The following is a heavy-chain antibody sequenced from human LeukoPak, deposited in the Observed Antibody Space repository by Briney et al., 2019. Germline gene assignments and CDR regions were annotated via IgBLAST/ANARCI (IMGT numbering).Heavy chain of an antibody. J-gene: IGHJ4*02. V-gene: IGHV3-11*01. D-gene: IGHD4-17*01. CDR1: GFTFTEYY. Sequence: GGSLRLSCVVSGFTFTEYYMSWVRQAPGKGLEWISSTSSSATTVEYANSVRGRFTISRDNAKNSLFLRMNSLRAEDTAVYYCVRDRYGLFDYWGQGTLVTVAS. CDR3: VRDRYGLFDY. CDR2: TSSSATTV.